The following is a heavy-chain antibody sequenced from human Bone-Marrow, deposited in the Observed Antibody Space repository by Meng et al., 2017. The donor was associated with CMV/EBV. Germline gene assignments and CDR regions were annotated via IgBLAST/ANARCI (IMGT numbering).Heavy chain of an antibody. D-gene: IGHD3-3*01. CDR1: GGSISSSSYY. CDR2: IYYSGST. Sequence: GSLRPSCTVFGGSISSSSYYWGWIRQPPGKGLEWIGSIYYSGSTYYNPSLKSRVTISVDTSKNQFSLKLSSVTAADTAVYYCARDGRGKPLITIFGVVPDWLDPWGQGTLVTVSS. CDR3: ARDGRGKPLITIFGVVPDWLDP. V-gene: IGHV4-39*07. J-gene: IGHJ5*02.